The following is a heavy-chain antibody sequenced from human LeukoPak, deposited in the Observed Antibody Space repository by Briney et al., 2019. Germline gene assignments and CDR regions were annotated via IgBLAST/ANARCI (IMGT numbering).Heavy chain of an antibody. CDR3: ARGGSNYYGMDV. CDR2: IYYNGNT. V-gene: IGHV4-59*01. Sequence: SETLSLTCSASDGSINSYYWNWIRRPPGKGLEWIGYIYYNGNTNYSPSLKSRVTMSVDTSKNLFSLKVSSVTAADTAVYYCARGGSNYYGMDVWGQGTTVTVSS. CDR1: DGSINSYY. J-gene: IGHJ6*02. D-gene: IGHD3-16*01.